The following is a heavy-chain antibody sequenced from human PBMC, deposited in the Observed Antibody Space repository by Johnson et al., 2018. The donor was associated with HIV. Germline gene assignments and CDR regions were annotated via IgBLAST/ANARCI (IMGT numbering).Heavy chain of an antibody. D-gene: IGHD6-13*01. Sequence: VQLVESGGGVVQPGRSLRLSCAASGFTFSSYAMSWVRQAPGKGLEWVSAISGSGGSTYYADSVKGRFTISRDNSKNTLYLQMNSLRAEDTAVYYCAKEGQDLRSSSSDDAFDIWGQGTMVTVSS. CDR3: AKEGQDLRSSSSDDAFDI. V-gene: IGHV3-23*04. CDR2: ISGSGGST. CDR1: GFTFSSYA. J-gene: IGHJ3*02.